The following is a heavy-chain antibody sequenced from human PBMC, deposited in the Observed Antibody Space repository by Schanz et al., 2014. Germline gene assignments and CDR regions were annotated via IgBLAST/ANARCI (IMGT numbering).Heavy chain of an antibody. CDR2: FDAHDGRA. D-gene: IGHD1-26*01. V-gene: IGHV3-23*04. CDR1: GFTFSGYS. J-gene: IGHJ4*02. Sequence: EVQLVESGGGLVQPGGSLRLSCAASGFTFSGYSMNWVRQAPGKGLEWVSGFDAHDGRAYYADSAKGRFTISRDNSKSTLYVEMNSLRVEDTAVYYCARDHTTESYYSAGPPIDYWGQGTLLTVSS. CDR3: ARDHTTESYYSAGPPIDY.